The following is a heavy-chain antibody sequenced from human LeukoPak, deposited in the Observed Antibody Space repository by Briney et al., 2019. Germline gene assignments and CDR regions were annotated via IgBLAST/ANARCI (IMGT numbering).Heavy chain of an antibody. Sequence: SETLSLTCTVSGGSISSGDYYWSWIRQPPGKGLEWIGYIYYSGSTYYNPSLKSRVTISEDTSKNQFSLKLSSVTAADTAVYYCARSYDIAPLGYWGQETLVTVCS. J-gene: IGHJ4*02. D-gene: IGHD3-9*01. CDR1: GGSISSGDYY. V-gene: IGHV4-30-4*08. CDR2: IYYSGST. CDR3: ARSYDIAPLGY.